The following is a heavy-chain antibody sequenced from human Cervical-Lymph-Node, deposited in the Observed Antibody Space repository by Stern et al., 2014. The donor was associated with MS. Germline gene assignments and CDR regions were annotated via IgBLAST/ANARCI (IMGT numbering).Heavy chain of an antibody. Sequence: MQLVESGGAVVQPGRSLRLSCAASGFIFSNYGMQWVRQAPGKGLEWVALIAYDGSKIYYADSVKGRFTISRDNSGNTLFLHMSSLRPDDTAVYFCAKYVASEEDACDTRGRGTMVAVAP. CDR3: AKYVASEEDACDT. CDR2: IAYDGSKI. CDR1: GFIFSNYG. D-gene: IGHD3-16*01. V-gene: IGHV3-30*18. J-gene: IGHJ3*02.